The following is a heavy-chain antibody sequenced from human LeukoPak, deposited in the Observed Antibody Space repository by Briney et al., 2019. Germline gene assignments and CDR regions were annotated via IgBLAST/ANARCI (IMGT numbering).Heavy chain of an antibody. CDR3: ASTYYDFWSGYYVEDYYYYYGMDV. CDR2: ISSSSSYI. J-gene: IGHJ6*02. V-gene: IGHV3-21*01. Sequence: GGSLRLSCAASGFTFSSYSMNWVRQAPGKGLEWVSSISSSSSYIYYADSVKGRLTISRDNAKNSLYLQMNSLRAEDTAVYYCASTYYDFWSGYYVEDYYYYYGMDVWGQGTTVTVSS. CDR1: GFTFSSYS. D-gene: IGHD3-3*01.